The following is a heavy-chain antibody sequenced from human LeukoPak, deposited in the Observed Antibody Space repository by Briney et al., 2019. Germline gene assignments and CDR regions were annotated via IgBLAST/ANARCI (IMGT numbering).Heavy chain of an antibody. CDR3: ARQGERPGISAY. V-gene: IGHV4-39*01. J-gene: IGHJ4*02. D-gene: IGHD1-26*01. CDR2: IYYSGSP. Sequence: SETLSLTCTVSGGSISNNNYYWAWIRQPPGKGLECIGSIYYSGSPYYNPSLKSRVTISVDTSKNQFSLRLSSVTAADTAVYYCARQGERPGISAYWGQGTLVTVSS. CDR1: GGSISNNNYY.